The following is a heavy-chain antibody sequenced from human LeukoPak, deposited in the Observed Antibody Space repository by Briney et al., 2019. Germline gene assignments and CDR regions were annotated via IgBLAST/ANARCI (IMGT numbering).Heavy chain of an antibody. CDR2: TNHSGST. J-gene: IGHJ6*02. Sequence: SETLSLTCAVYGGSFSGYYWSWIRQPPGKGLEWIGETNHSGSTNYNPSLKSRVTISVDTSKNQFSLKLSSVTAPDTAVYYCARNRIVVVVAATVSFYYYGMDVWGQGTTVTVSS. V-gene: IGHV4-34*01. CDR3: ARNRIVVVVAATVSFYYYGMDV. CDR1: GGSFSGYY. D-gene: IGHD2-15*01.